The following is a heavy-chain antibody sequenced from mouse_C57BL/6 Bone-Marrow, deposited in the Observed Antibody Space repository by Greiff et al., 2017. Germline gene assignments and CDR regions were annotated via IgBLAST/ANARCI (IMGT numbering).Heavy chain of an antibody. CDR1: GFTFSSYG. J-gene: IGHJ1*03. V-gene: IGHV5-6*01. D-gene: IGHD2-12*01. CDR2: FSSGGSYT. CDR3: ANDADDGVWWYYDV. Sequence: EVQGVESGGDLVKPGGSLKLSCAASGFTFSSYGMSWVRQTPDKRLEWVATFSSGGSYTYYPDSVKGRFTIARDNAKNTLYVQMSSMKSEDTAMYYCANDADDGVWWYYDVWGTGTTVTVSS.